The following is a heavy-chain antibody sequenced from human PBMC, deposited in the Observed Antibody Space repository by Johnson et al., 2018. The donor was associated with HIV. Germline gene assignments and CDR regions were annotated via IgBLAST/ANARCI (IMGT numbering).Heavy chain of an antibody. J-gene: IGHJ3*02. CDR2: ISYDGSNK. V-gene: IGHV3-30*18. CDR1: GFTFSSYG. Sequence: QMLLVESGGGVVQPGRSLRLSCAASGFTFSSYGMHWVRQAPGKGLEWVAVISYDGSNKYYADSVKGRFTISRDNSKNTLYLQMNSLRAEDTAVYYCAKDRRYYDRSGYYHDAFDIWGQGTMVTVSS. CDR3: AKDRRYYDRSGYYHDAFDI. D-gene: IGHD3-22*01.